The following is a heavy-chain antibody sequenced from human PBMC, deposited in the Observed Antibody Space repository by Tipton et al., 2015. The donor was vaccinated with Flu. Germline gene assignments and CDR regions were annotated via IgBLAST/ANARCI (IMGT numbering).Heavy chain of an antibody. Sequence: TLSLTCTVSGGSISSSSYYWGWIRQPPGKGLEWIGSIYYSGSTYYNQSPKSRVTISVDTSKNQFSLKLSSVTAADTAVYYCARAGGYGYDYWGQGTLVTVSS. J-gene: IGHJ4*02. V-gene: IGHV4-39*07. CDR2: IYYSGST. CDR1: GGSISSSSYY. D-gene: IGHD5-18*01. CDR3: ARAGGYGYDY.